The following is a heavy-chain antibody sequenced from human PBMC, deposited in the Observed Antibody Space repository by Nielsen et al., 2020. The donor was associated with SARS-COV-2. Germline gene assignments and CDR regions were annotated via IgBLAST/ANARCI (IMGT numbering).Heavy chain of an antibody. CDR2: INPGGGAT. CDR1: GYMFSQFG. Sequence: ASVKVSCKASGYMFSQFGITWVRQAPGQGLEWLGMINPGGGATYYPRKFQGRVTMTMDTSTTTVHMELSSLRSDDTAVYFCARGSFSRDIWSGTPLDYWGQGTLVTVSS. V-gene: IGHV1-46*01. J-gene: IGHJ4*01. D-gene: IGHD3-3*01. CDR3: ARGSFSRDIWSGTPLDY.